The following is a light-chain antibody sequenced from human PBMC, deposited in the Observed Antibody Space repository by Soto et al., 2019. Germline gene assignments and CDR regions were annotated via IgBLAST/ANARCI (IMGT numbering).Light chain of an antibody. V-gene: IGLV2-23*01. CDR2: EGN. CDR1: NNDVGSYNL. CDR3: SSYAGSSIYVV. Sequence: QSVLTQPASVSGSPGQSITISCTGNNNDVGSYNLVSWYQQHPGKAPKVMLYEGNKRPSGVSNRFSASKSGNTASLTISGLQADDEADYYCSSYAGSSIYVVFGGGTKVTVL. J-gene: IGLJ2*01.